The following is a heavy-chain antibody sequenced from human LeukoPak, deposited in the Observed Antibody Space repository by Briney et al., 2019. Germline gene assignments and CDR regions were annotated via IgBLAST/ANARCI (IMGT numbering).Heavy chain of an antibody. CDR2: XSSDGXST. J-gene: IGHJ4*02. D-gene: IGHD5-24*01. Sequence: GGSLRLSCSASXXTFXXXXXXXXXXXXXXXXXYXXGXSSDGXSTYYAXSVTGRFIISRENSKNTLYLQMSSLRPEDTAVYHCVQDWVATIVVPRHFDYWGQGTLVTVSS. CDR1: XXTFXXXX. V-gene: IGHV3-64D*09. CDR3: VQDWVATIVVPRHFDY.